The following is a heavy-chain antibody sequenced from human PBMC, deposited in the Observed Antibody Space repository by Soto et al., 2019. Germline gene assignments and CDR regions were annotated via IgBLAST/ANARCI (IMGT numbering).Heavy chain of an antibody. V-gene: IGHV3-9*01. CDR1: GFTFDDYA. CDR3: ATLGSAARQGMERSGMDV. CDR2: ISWNSGSI. D-gene: IGHD6-6*01. Sequence: EVQLVESGGGLVQPGRSLRLSCAASGFTFDDYAMHWVRQAPGKGLEWVSGISWNSGSIGYADSVKGRFTISRDNAKNSLYLQMNSLRAEDTALYYCATLGSAARQGMERSGMDVWGQGTTVTVSS. J-gene: IGHJ6*02.